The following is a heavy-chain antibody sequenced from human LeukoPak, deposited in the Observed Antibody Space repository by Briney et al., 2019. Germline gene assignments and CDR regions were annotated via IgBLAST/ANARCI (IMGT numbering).Heavy chain of an antibody. Sequence: PSETLSLTCTVSGGSISSYYWSWIRQPPGKGLEWIGYIYYSGSTNYSPSLKSRVSISVDTPKNQFSLRLSSVTAADTAVYYCARPSRDGYRYTFDYWGQGILVTVSS. CDR3: ARPSRDGYRYTFDY. CDR2: IYYSGST. J-gene: IGHJ4*02. V-gene: IGHV4-59*01. CDR1: GGSISSYY. D-gene: IGHD5-24*01.